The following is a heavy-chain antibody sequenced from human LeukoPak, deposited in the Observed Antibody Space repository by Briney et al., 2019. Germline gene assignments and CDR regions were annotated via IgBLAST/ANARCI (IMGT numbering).Heavy chain of an antibody. V-gene: IGHV3-33*01. J-gene: IGHJ4*02. Sequence: AGGSLRLSCAASGFTFSSYGMHWVRQAPGKGLEWVAVIWYDGSSKYYADSVKGRFTISRDNSKNTLYLQMNSLRAEDTAVYYCARADYDILTRYYSYFDYWGQGTLVTVSS. CDR2: IWYDGSSK. D-gene: IGHD3-9*01. CDR1: GFTFSSYG. CDR3: ARADYDILTRYYSYFDY.